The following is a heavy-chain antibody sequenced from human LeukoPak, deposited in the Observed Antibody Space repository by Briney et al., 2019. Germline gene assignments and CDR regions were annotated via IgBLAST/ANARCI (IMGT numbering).Heavy chain of an antibody. D-gene: IGHD2-15*01. J-gene: IGHJ6*02. CDR2: INHSGST. Sequence: KASETLSLTCAVYGGSFSGYYWSWIRQPPGKGLEWIGEINHSGSTNYNPSLKSRVTISVDTSKNQFSLKLSSVTAADTAVYYCARDGWYYGMDVWGQGTTVTVSS. CDR1: GGSFSGYY. CDR3: ARDGWYYGMDV. V-gene: IGHV4-34*01.